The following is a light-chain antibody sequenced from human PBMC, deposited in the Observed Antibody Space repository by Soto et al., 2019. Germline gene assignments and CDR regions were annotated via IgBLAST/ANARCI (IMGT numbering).Light chain of an antibody. CDR2: AAS. V-gene: IGKV1-17*03. Sequence: DIQMTQSPSAMSASVVDRVTITCRASQDISDFLAWFQQKPGEVPKRLIYAASSLESGVPSRFSGSGSGTEFTLTISSLQPEDFATYYCLQNNRYPWTFGQGTKVDIK. CDR1: QDISDF. CDR3: LQNNRYPWT. J-gene: IGKJ1*01.